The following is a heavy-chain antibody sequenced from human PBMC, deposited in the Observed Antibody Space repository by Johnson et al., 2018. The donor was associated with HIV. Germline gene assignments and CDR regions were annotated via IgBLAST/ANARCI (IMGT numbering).Heavy chain of an antibody. J-gene: IGHJ3*02. CDR2: IWYDGSNK. D-gene: IGHD6-19*01. CDR1: GFTFSSYG. CDR3: AKSYYPGIAVAGSAYDDAFDI. V-gene: IGHV3-33*06. Sequence: HVQLVESGGGVVQPGRSLRLSCVASGFTFSSYGMHWVRQAPGKGVQWVAVIWYDGSNKYYADSVKGRFTISRDNSKNTLYLQMNSLRAEDTAVYYCAKSYYPGIAVAGSAYDDAFDIWGQGTMVTVSS.